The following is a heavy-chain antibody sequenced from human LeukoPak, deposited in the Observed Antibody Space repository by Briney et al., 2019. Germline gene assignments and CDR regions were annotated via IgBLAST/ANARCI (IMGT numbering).Heavy chain of an antibody. J-gene: IGHJ4*02. V-gene: IGHV3-21*01. D-gene: IGHD5-12*01. CDR2: ISSSSSYI. CDR1: GFTFSSYA. Sequence: PGRSLRLSCAASGFTFSSYAMHWVRQAPGKGLEWVSSISSSSSYIYYADSVKGRFTISRDNAKNSLYLQMNSLRAEDTAVYYCARDLGDGYDLGSDYWGQGTLVTVSS. CDR3: ARDLGDGYDLGSDY.